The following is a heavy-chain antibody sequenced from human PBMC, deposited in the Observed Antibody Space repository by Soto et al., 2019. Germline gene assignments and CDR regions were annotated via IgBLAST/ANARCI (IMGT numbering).Heavy chain of an antibody. V-gene: IGHV4-30-2*01. Sequence: TLCLTCAVSCGSISSGGYSWSWIRQPPGKGLEWIGYIYHSGSTYYNPSLKSRVTISVDRSNNQFSLKLSSVTAADTAVYYCAREGYGDYMDYWGQGTLVTVSS. CDR1: CGSISSGGYS. CDR2: IYHSGST. J-gene: IGHJ4*02. CDR3: AREGYGDYMDY. D-gene: IGHD4-17*01.